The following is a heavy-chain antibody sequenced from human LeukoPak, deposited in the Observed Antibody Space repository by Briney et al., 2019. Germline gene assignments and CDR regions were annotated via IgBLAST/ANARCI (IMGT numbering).Heavy chain of an antibody. CDR1: GGSIRNFH. D-gene: IGHD6-13*01. J-gene: IGHJ4*02. Sequence: KSSETLSLTCTVSGGSIRNFHWSWIRQPPGKGLEWIGYIFYSGSTKYNPSLESRVNISVDTSKNQFSLKLSSVTAADTAVYYCARSRVWPRVLFDYWGQGTLVTVSS. CDR3: ARSRVWPRVLFDY. CDR2: IFYSGST. V-gene: IGHV4-59*01.